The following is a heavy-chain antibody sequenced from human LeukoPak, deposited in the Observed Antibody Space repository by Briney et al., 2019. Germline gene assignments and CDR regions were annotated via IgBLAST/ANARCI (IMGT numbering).Heavy chain of an antibody. CDR3: AKDWRRVTATFLDY. CDR2: ISGSGDST. D-gene: IGHD2-21*02. Sequence: GGSLRLSCAASGFSFSSYAMSWVRQAPGKGLEWVSVISGSGDSTYHADSVKGRFTISRDNSKNTLYLQMNSLRAEDTAVYYCAKDWRRVTATFLDYWGQGTLVTVSS. V-gene: IGHV3-23*01. CDR1: GFSFSSYA. J-gene: IGHJ4*02.